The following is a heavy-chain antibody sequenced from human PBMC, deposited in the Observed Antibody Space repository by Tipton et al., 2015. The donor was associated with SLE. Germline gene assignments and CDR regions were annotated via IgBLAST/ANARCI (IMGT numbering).Heavy chain of an antibody. D-gene: IGHD6-25*01. CDR3: AKDDTAAAYYFDH. V-gene: IGHV3-23*03. CDR1: GFPFSSFA. J-gene: IGHJ4*02. Sequence: SLRLSCVASGFPFSSFAMSWVRQAPGKGLECVSTIYIGGSTHYADTVKGRFTISRDNSKNTLYLDMNNLRPEDTAVYYCAKDDTAAAYYFDHWGQGTLVTVSS. CDR2: IYIGGST.